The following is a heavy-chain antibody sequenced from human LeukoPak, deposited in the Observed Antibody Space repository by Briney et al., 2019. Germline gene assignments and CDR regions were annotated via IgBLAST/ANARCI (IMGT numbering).Heavy chain of an antibody. CDR3: ARLRSSSWPNYYYYMDV. J-gene: IGHJ6*03. D-gene: IGHD6-13*01. CDR1: GYTFTSYG. Sequence: ASVKVSCKASGYTFTSYGISWVRQAPGQGLEWMGWISAYNGNTNYAQKLQGRVTMTTDTSTNTAYMELRSLRSDDTAVYYCARLRSSSWPNYYYYMDVWGKGTTVTISS. V-gene: IGHV1-18*01. CDR2: ISAYNGNT.